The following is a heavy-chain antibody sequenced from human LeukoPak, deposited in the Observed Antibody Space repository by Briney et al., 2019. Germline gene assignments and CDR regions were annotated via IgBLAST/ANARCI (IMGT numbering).Heavy chain of an antibody. Sequence: ESGPTLVKPTQTLTLTCTFSGFSLCVNGVGVGWIRQPPGKALEWLALIYWNDEKRYISSLKNRLTITKDTSKKQVVLTMTNMSPVDTATYYCVHSGPNGKLDVYHIWGQGTMVTVSS. CDR1: GFSLCVNGVG. CDR2: IYWNDEK. J-gene: IGHJ3*02. V-gene: IGHV2-5*01. CDR3: VHSGPNGKLDVYHI. D-gene: IGHD4/OR15-4a*01.